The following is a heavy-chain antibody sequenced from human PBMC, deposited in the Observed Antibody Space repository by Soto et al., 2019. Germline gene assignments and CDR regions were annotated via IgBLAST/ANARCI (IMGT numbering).Heavy chain of an antibody. CDR2: ISGSGSNT. D-gene: IGHD1-26*01. J-gene: IGHJ5*01. CDR1: GFTFSSYA. Sequence: EVQLLESGGGLVQPGGSLRLSCVASGFTFSSYAMSWVRQAPGRGLEWVSAISGSGSNTYYTNSVKGRFTISRDNSKNTLYLQVNSLRAEDTAVYYCAKEGASQNVVTRNFDSWGQGTLVTVSS. V-gene: IGHV3-23*01. CDR3: AKEGASQNVVTRNFDS.